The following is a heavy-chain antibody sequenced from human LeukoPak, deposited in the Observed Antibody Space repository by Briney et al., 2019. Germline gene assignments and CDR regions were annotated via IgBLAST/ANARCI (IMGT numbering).Heavy chain of an antibody. Sequence: PGGSLRLSCAASGFTFDDYAMHWVRQAPGKGLEWVSLISGDGGSTYYADSVKGRFTISRDNSKNSLYLQMNSLRTEDTALYHCAKDLTRGSGWPIDYWGQGTLVTVSS. CDR3: AKDLTRGSGWPIDY. D-gene: IGHD6-19*01. J-gene: IGHJ4*02. V-gene: IGHV3-43*02. CDR2: ISGDGGST. CDR1: GFTFDDYA.